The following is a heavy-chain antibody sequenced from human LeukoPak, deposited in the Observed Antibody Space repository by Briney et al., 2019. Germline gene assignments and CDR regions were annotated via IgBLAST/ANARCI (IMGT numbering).Heavy chain of an antibody. CDR2: IYSGGST. V-gene: IGHV3-53*01. J-gene: IGHJ4*02. D-gene: IGHD6-19*01. CDR3: ARYLFRSGWYDSSY. Sequence: GGSLRLSCAASGFTVSSNYMSWVRQAPGKGLEWVSVIYSGGSTYYADSVKGRFTISRDNSKNTLYLQMNSLRAEGTAVYYCARYLFRSGWYDSSYWGQGTLVTVSS. CDR1: GFTVSSNY.